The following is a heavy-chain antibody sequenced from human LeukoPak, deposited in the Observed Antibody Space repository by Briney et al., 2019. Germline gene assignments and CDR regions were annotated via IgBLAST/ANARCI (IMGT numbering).Heavy chain of an antibody. D-gene: IGHD2-2*01. V-gene: IGHV1-18*01. CDR3: ARGQYQLLFSDDAFDI. CDR2: ISAYNGNT. J-gene: IGHJ3*02. Sequence: GASVKVSCKASGYTFTSYGISWVRQAPGQGLEWMGWISAYNGNTNYAQKLQGRVTMTTDTSTSTAYMELSSLRSEDTAVYYCARGQYQLLFSDDAFDIWGQGTMVTVSS. CDR1: GYTFTSYG.